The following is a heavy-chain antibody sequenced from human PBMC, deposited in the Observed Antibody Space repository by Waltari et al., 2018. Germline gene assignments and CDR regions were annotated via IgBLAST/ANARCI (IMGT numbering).Heavy chain of an antibody. CDR3: ARGRRWLRSYDY. Sequence: EVQLVESGGGLIQPGGSLRLSCAASGFTVSSNYMSWVRQAPGKGLEWVSVIYSGGSTYYAYSVRGRVTISRDNSKITLYLHMNSLRAEDTAVYYCARGRRWLRSYDYWGQGTLVTVSS. CDR2: IYSGGST. J-gene: IGHJ4*02. D-gene: IGHD5-12*01. CDR1: GFTVSSNY. V-gene: IGHV3-53*01.